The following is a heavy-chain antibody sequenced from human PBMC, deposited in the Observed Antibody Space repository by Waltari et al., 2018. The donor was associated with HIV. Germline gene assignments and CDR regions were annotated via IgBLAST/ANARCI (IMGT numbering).Heavy chain of an antibody. D-gene: IGHD2-21*01. Sequence: QVQLVQSGAEVQKPGSSVKVSCTASGGTFSSYAISWVRQAPGQGLEWMGGIIPIFGTANDAQKFQGRVTITADESTSTAYMELSSLRSEDTAVYYCARASLRGPLWYYYYGMDVWGQGTTVTVSS. CDR2: IIPIFGTA. J-gene: IGHJ6*02. V-gene: IGHV1-69*12. CDR1: GGTFSSYA. CDR3: ARASLRGPLWYYYYGMDV.